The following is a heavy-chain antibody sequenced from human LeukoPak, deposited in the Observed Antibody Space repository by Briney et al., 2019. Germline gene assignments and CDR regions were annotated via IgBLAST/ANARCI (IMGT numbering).Heavy chain of an antibody. Sequence: PGGSLRLSCAASGFTFSHHWMTWVRRAPGKGLEWVANMNQDGSEKYYVESVKGRFTISRDSAKNSLYLQMNSLRAEDTAVYFCARSNWGPDYWGQGTLVTASS. V-gene: IGHV3-7*04. CDR1: GFTFSHHW. J-gene: IGHJ4*02. CDR2: MNQDGSEK. CDR3: ARSNWGPDY. D-gene: IGHD3-16*01.